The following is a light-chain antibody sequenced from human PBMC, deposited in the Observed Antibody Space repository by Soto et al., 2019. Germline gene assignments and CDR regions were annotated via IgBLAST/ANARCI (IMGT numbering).Light chain of an antibody. CDR3: QQYGSSPPKDT. CDR2: GAS. J-gene: IGKJ2*01. CDR1: QILGSNY. Sequence: EIVLTQSPGTLSLSPGERATLSCRASQILGSNYLAWYQQKPGQAPRLLIYGASSRATGIPDRFSGSGSGTDFTLTISRLEPEDFAVYYCQQYGSSPPKDTVGQVNKLEIK. V-gene: IGKV3-20*01.